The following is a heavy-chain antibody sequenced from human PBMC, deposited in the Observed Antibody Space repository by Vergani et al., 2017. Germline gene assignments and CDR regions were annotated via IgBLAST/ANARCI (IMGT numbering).Heavy chain of an antibody. J-gene: IGHJ6*02. CDR3: AHSTMVRGARYGMDV. V-gene: IGHV2-5*01. CDR2: IYWNDDK. CDR1: GFLLSTSGAG. D-gene: IGHD3-10*01. Sequence: QITLKESGPTLVKPTQTLTLICTFSGFLLSTSGAGVGWIRKPPGKALEWLALIYWNDDKRYSPSLKSRLTITKDTSKNQVVLTMTNMDPVDTATYYCAHSTMVRGARYGMDVWGQGTTVTVSS.